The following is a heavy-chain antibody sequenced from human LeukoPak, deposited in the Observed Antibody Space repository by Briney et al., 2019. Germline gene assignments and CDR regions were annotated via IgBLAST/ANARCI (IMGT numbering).Heavy chain of an antibody. D-gene: IGHD3-16*02. CDR1: GGSISSGSYY. CDR3: ARGRMITFGGVISGGWFDP. CDR2: IYTSGST. J-gene: IGHJ5*02. V-gene: IGHV4-61*02. Sequence: SQTLSLTCTVSGGSISSGSYYWSWIRQPAGKGLEWIGRIYTSGSTNYNPSLKSRVTISVDTSKNQFSLKLSSVTAADTAVYYCARGRMITFGGVISGGWFDPWGQGTLVTVSS.